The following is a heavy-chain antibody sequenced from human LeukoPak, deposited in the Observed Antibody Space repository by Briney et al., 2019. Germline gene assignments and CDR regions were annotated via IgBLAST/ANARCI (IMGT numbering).Heavy chain of an antibody. D-gene: IGHD2-2*01. CDR3: ARDHGYQLLSWFDT. CDR2: IKPDGSEK. J-gene: IGHJ5*01. V-gene: IGHV3-7*01. Sequence: GGSLRLSCAASGFTFSRHWMSWVRQAPGKGLEWVAKIKPDGSEKYYVDSVKGRFTISRDNAKKALYLQMDSLRAEDTAVYYCARDHGYQLLSWFDTWGQGTLVTVSS. CDR1: GFTFSRHW.